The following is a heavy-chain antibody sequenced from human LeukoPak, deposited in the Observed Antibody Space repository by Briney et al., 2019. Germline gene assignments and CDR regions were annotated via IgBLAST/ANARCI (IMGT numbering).Heavy chain of an antibody. CDR2: IRVYNGNT. V-gene: IGHV1-18*01. J-gene: IGHJ4*02. D-gene: IGHD3-16*01. CDR1: GHTFTSYG. CDR3: AREGALTFDY. Sequence: ASVKVSCKASGHTFTSYGITWVRQAPGQGLEWMGWIRVYNGNTNSAQKLQGRVTMTTDTSTSTAYMELRSLRSDDTAVYYCAREGALTFDYWGQGTLVTVSS.